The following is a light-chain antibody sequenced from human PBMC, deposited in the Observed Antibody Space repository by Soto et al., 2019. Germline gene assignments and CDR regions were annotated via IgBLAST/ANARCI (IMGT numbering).Light chain of an antibody. Sequence: EILMTQSPATLSVSPGERATLSCRASQTISTYLAWYQQKPGQAPRLIVYDASKRAPGIPARFIGSGSGTDFTPTVTSLEPEDFALYYCQQRSGWPTFGQGTKVDIK. CDR1: QTISTY. CDR3: QQRSGWPT. CDR2: DAS. J-gene: IGKJ1*01. V-gene: IGKV3-11*01.